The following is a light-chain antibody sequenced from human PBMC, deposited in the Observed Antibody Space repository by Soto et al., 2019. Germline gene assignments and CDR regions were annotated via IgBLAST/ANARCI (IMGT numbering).Light chain of an antibody. CDR1: SSDVGGYYY. CDR3: SSYTTSNTRQIV. V-gene: IGLV2-14*03. Sequence: QSVLTQPASVSGSPGQSITISCTGTSSDVGGYYYVSWYQHHPGKAAKLIIYDVSNRPSGVSIRFSGSKSDNTASLTISGLQPEDEADYHCSSYTTSNTRQIVFGTGTKVTVL. J-gene: IGLJ1*01. CDR2: DVS.